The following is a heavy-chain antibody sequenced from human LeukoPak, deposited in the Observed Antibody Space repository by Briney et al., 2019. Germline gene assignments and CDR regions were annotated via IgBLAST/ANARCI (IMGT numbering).Heavy chain of an antibody. J-gene: IGHJ4*02. CDR2: IYYSGST. V-gene: IGHV4-30-4*01. D-gene: IGHD6-6*01. Sequence: PSETLSLTCTVSGGSISSGDYYWSWIRQPPGKGLEWIVYIYYSGSTCYNPSLKSRVTISVDTSKNQFSLKLSSVTAADTAVYYCARAKRPIAAQPSSFDYWGQGTLVTVSS. CDR3: ARAKRPIAAQPSSFDY. CDR1: GGSISSGDYY.